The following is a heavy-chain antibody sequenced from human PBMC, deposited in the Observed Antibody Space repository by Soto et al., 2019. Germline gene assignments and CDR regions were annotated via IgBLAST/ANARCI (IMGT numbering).Heavy chain of an antibody. Sequence: SETPSLTCSVSGDSISSSSQYWGWIRQPPGKWLEWIGSIHYSGTSYYNPSLKSRVTIFVDTSKNQLSLKLSSVTAADTAVYYCARHWIAGSSIPWGQGTLVTVYS. CDR1: GDSISSSSQY. V-gene: IGHV4-39*01. D-gene: IGHD2-21*01. J-gene: IGHJ5*02. CDR2: IHYSGTS. CDR3: ARHWIAGSSIP.